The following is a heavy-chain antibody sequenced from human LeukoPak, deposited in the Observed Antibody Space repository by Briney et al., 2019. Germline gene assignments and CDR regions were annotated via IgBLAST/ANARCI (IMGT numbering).Heavy chain of an antibody. Sequence: GGSLRLSCAASGFTFSIYGMSWVRQAPGRGLEWVSAMSGSGGSTYYADSVKGRFTISRDNSKNTLYLQMNSLRAEDTAVYYCAKANVEMATANDYWGQGTLVTVSS. D-gene: IGHD5-24*01. CDR3: AKANVEMATANDY. CDR1: GFTFSIYG. CDR2: MSGSGGST. V-gene: IGHV3-23*01. J-gene: IGHJ4*02.